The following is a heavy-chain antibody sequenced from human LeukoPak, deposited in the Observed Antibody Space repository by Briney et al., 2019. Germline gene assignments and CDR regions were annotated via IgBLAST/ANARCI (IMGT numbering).Heavy chain of an antibody. Sequence: TGGSLTLSCAASGLTFSSYWMHWVRQAPGKGLVWVSHIKSDGSRTNYADSVKGRFTISRDNAKNTVYLQMSSLRVEDTAVYYCGRGLRPVDYWGQGTLDTVSS. V-gene: IGHV3-74*01. CDR2: IKSDGSRT. J-gene: IGHJ4*02. CDR3: GRGLRPVDY. CDR1: GLTFSSYW.